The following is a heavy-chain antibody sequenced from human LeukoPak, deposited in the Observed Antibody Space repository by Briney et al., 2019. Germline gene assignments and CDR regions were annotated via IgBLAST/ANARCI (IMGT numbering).Heavy chain of an antibody. Sequence: GGSLRLSCAASGFTFSSYAVSWVRQAPGKGLEWVSDISGSGGSTYYADSVKGRFTISRDNSKNTLYLQMNSLRAEDTAVYYCAKGPCIQGWDEDDAFDIWGQGTMVTVSS. V-gene: IGHV3-23*01. CDR3: AKGPCIQGWDEDDAFDI. D-gene: IGHD1-26*01. CDR1: GFTFSSYA. J-gene: IGHJ3*02. CDR2: ISGSGGST.